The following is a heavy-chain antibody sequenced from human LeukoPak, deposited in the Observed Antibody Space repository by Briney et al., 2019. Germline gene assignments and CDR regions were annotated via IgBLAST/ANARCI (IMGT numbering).Heavy chain of an antibody. V-gene: IGHV3-64*01. CDR1: GFTFSSYA. CDR3: ARGTAMVIN. J-gene: IGHJ4*02. D-gene: IGHD5-18*01. Sequence: GGSLRLSCAASGFTFSSYAMHWVRQAPGKGLEYVSAISSNGGSTYYANSVKGRSTISRDNSKNTLYLQMGSLRAEDMAVYYCARGTAMVINWGQGTLVTVSS. CDR2: ISSNGGST.